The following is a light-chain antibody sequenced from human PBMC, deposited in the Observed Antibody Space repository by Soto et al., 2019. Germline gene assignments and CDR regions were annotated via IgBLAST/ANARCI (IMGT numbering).Light chain of an antibody. CDR2: SND. J-gene: IGLJ2*01. V-gene: IGLV1-44*01. CDR3: ASWDDSLNGPV. Sequence: QPVLTQPPSASGTPGQRVTLPCSGSNSKIGSDVVNWYQQLPGTAPKLLIYSNDQRPSGVPDRFSGSKSGTSASLAISGLQSEDEADYFCASWDDSLNGPVFGGGTKLTVL. CDR1: NSKIGSDV.